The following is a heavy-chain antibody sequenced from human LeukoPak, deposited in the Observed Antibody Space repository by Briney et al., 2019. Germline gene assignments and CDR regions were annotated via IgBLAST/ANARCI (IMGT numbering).Heavy chain of an antibody. V-gene: IGHV4-34*01. CDR1: GGSFSGYY. J-gene: IGHJ4*02. D-gene: IGHD2-2*01. CDR3: ARGIVVVPAAMQNFGY. Sequence: SETLSLTSAVYGGSFSGYYWSWIRQPPGKGLEWIGEINHSGSTNYNPSLKSRVTISVDTSKNQFSLKLSSVTAADTAVYYCARGIVVVPAAMQNFGYWGQGTLVTVSS. CDR2: INHSGST.